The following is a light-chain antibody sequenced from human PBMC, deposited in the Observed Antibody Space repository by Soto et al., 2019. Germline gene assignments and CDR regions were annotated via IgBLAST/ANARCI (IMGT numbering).Light chain of an antibody. CDR3: QQRSNWLT. CDR1: QSVGSY. CDR2: EAS. V-gene: IGKV3-11*01. J-gene: IGKJ4*01. Sequence: EIVLTQSPATLSLSPGERASLSCRASQSVGSYLAWYQQKAGQGPRLLIFEASNRATGVPARFSGSGSATDFTLTINSLETEDFAVYYCQQRSNWLTFGGGTKVEMK.